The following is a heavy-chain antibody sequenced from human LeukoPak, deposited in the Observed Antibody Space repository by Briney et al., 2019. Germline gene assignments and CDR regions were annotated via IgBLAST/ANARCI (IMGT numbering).Heavy chain of an antibody. CDR3: ASYSASGAYFGQ. J-gene: IGHJ4*02. Sequence: SETLSVTCTVSGVSISSYYWSWIRQPAGKGLEWIGRIYSSGNTNYNPSLKSRVTMSVDTSQNQFSLKLGSVTAADTALYFCASYSASGAYFGQWGQGTLDTVSS. CDR2: IYSSGNT. D-gene: IGHD6-13*01. V-gene: IGHV4-4*07. CDR1: GVSISSYY.